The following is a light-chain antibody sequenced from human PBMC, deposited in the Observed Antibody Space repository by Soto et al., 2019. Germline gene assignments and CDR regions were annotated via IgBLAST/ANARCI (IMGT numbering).Light chain of an antibody. CDR3: QQYNNYPRT. V-gene: IGKV1-5*01. Sequence: IHMPQSPSTLSASTGDRVTITCRASESIRTWLAWYQHKPGKAPKFLIYDASSLESGVPSRFSGSGSGTEFTLTISNLQPDDFATYFCQQYNNYPRTFGQGTKVDIK. CDR2: DAS. CDR1: ESIRTW. J-gene: IGKJ1*01.